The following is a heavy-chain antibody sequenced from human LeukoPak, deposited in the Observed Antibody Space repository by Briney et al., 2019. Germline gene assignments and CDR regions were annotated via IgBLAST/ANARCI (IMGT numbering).Heavy chain of an antibody. CDR1: GFTFTSSA. CDR3: AAVGGDVRLGELSLSPIDY. CDR2: IVVGSGNT. Sequence: GTSVKVSCKASGFTFTSSAMQWVRHARGQRLEWLVWIVVGSGNTNYAQKFQERVTITRDMSTSTAYMELSSLRSEDTAVYYCAAVGGDVRLGELSLSPIDYWGQGTLVTVSS. D-gene: IGHD3-16*02. J-gene: IGHJ4*02. V-gene: IGHV1-58*02.